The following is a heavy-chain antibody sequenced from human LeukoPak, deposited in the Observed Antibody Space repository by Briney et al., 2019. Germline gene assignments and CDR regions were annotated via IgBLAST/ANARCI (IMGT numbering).Heavy chain of an antibody. CDR3: GGEPRSMAY. J-gene: IGHJ4*02. CDR2: IKQDGSQK. D-gene: IGHD2-21*01. CDR1: GFTFNSIW. Sequence: GGSLRLSCAASGFTFNSIWMRWVRQAPGKGLEWVASIKQDGSQKYYLDSVKGRFTISRDNAKNPLFLQVNSLRVEDTAVYYCGGEPRSMAYWGQGTLVTVSS. V-gene: IGHV3-7*01.